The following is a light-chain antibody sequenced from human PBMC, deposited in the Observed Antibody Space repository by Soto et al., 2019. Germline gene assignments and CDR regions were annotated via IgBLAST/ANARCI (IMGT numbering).Light chain of an antibody. Sequence: QSALTQPASVSVSPGQSITLSCTGSSSDVGSSNYGSWYQQLPGKAPKLIMFDGNNRPSGVSHRFSGSKSDNRAPLTISRLKAEDEADYYCSSYTTIKPVILGGETKRTVL. V-gene: IGLV2-14*03. CDR3: SSYTTIKPVI. CDR2: DGN. J-gene: IGLJ2*01. CDR1: SSDVGSSNY.